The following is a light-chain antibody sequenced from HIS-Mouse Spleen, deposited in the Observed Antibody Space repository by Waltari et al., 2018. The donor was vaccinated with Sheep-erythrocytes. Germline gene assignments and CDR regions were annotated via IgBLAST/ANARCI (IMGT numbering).Light chain of an antibody. J-gene: IGLJ1*01. Sequence: QSALTQPASVSGSPGQSITIPCTGTRSDVGSYNLFSWYQQHPGKAPKLMIYEGSKRPSGVSNRFSGSKSGNTASLTISGLQAEDEADYYCCSYAGSYNHVFATGTKVTVL. CDR1: RSDVGSYNL. CDR2: EGS. V-gene: IGLV2-23*01. CDR3: CSYAGSYNHV.